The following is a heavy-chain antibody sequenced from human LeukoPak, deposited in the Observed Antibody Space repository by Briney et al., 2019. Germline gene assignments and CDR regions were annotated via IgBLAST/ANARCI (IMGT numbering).Heavy chain of an antibody. CDR1: GYTFTGYF. J-gene: IGHJ4*02. D-gene: IGHD5-12*01. CDR3: ARELHTDSGYDPFDY. Sequence: ASVKVSCKASGYTFTGYFMHWVRQAPGQGLEWMGWINANSGDTYSARKFQGRVTMSRDTSINTAYMELSRLRSDDTAVYYCARELHTDSGYDPFDYWGQGALVTVSS. V-gene: IGHV1-2*02. CDR2: INANSGDT.